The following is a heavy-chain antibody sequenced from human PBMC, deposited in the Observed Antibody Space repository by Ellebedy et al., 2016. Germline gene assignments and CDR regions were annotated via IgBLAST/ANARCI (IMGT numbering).Heavy chain of an antibody. J-gene: IGHJ6*02. CDR2: ILDDGNDK. Sequence: GESLKISXAASGFTFSRYGIQWVRQAPGKGLEWVAAILDDGNDKNYRDSVKGRFTISRDNSKNRVYLQMNSLRVEDTAVYYCARVRSSGFYSNYDLDVWGQGTTVTVSS. V-gene: IGHV3-30*03. CDR1: GFTFSRYG. D-gene: IGHD3-22*01. CDR3: ARVRSSGFYSNYDLDV.